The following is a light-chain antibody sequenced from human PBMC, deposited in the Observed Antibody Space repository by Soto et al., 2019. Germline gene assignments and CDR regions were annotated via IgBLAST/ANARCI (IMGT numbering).Light chain of an antibody. CDR3: SSYTGTSSTLYV. Sequence: QSALTQPASMSGSPGQSITISCTGSSSDVGRYNYVSWYQQHPGKAPKLVISEVSNRPSGVSDRFSGSKSGNTASLTISGLQSDDEADYYCSSYTGTSSTLYVFGTGTKVTVL. V-gene: IGLV2-14*01. J-gene: IGLJ1*01. CDR1: SSDVGRYNY. CDR2: EVS.